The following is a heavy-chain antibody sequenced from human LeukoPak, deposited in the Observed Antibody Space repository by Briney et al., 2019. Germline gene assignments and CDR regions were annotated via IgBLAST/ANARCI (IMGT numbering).Heavy chain of an antibody. D-gene: IGHD3-10*01. Sequence: GGSLRLSCAASGFTFSSYAMHWVRQAPGRGLEWVAVISYDGSDKYYADSVKGRFTTSRDNSKNTLYLQMNSLRAEDTAVYYCARDRSTYYYGSGSYYQETALDYWGQGTLVTVSS. J-gene: IGHJ4*02. CDR2: ISYDGSDK. V-gene: IGHV3-30-3*01. CDR1: GFTFSSYA. CDR3: ARDRSTYYYGSGSYYQETALDY.